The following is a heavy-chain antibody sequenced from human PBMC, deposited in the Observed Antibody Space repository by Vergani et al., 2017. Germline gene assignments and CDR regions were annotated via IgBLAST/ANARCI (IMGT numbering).Heavy chain of an antibody. V-gene: IGHV1-18*01. J-gene: IGHJ4*02. CDR3: ARDGSVSYYQAVDY. CDR2: ISAYNGNT. D-gene: IGHD1-26*01. Sequence: QVQLVQSGAELKKPGASVQVSCKASVYPFPSYGISWVRQAPGQGLEWMGWISAYNGNTNYAQKRHGRVTMTTDTSTSTAYMDLRSLRSDDTAVYYCARDGSVSYYQAVDYWGQGTLVTVSA. CDR1: VYPFPSYG.